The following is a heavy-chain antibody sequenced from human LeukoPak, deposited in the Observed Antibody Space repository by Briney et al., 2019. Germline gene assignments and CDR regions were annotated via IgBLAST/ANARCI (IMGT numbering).Heavy chain of an antibody. V-gene: IGHV3-23*01. Sequence: GGALRLYCAASGFTFSSYAMSWVRQAPGKGLEWVSAISGSGGSTYYADSVKVRFTISRDNSKNTLDLQMNSLRAEDTAIYYRAKDRVSPGFNLFDPWGQGTLVTVSS. CDR3: AKDRVSPGFNLFDP. J-gene: IGHJ5*02. CDR2: ISGSGGST. D-gene: IGHD2/OR15-2a*01. CDR1: GFTFSSYA.